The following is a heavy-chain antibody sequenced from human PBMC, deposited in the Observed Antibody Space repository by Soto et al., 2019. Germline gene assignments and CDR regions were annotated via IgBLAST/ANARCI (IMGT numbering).Heavy chain of an antibody. J-gene: IGHJ4*02. V-gene: IGHV1-18*01. CDR2: IDPKNGNT. D-gene: IGHD2-2*01. CDR1: GYTFTSIG. CDR3: AREYCDSSRCLLPDY. Sequence: ASVKVSCKASGYTFTSIGISWVRQAPGQGLEWMGWIDPKNGNTKDAQKFQGRVTMTTDTSTSTAFMELRSLRSDDTAVYYCAREYCDSSRCLLPDYWGQGALVTVSS.